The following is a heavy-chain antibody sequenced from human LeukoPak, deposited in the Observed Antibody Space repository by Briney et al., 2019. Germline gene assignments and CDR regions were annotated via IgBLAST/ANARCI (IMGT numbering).Heavy chain of an antibody. V-gene: IGHV1-8*01. CDR3: AKGPVIAGANPTHN. CDR1: GYTFTSYD. Sequence: ASVKVSCKASGYTFTSYDINWVRQATGQGLEWMGWMNPNSGNTGYAQKFQGRVTMTRNTSISTAYMELSSLRSEDTAVYYCAKGPVIAGANPTHNWGQGTLVTVSS. D-gene: IGHD2/OR15-2a*01. J-gene: IGHJ4*02. CDR2: MNPNSGNT.